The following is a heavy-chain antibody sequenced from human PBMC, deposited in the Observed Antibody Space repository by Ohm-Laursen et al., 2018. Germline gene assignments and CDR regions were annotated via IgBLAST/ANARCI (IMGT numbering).Heavy chain of an antibody. Sequence: SLRLSCAASGFTFGDYAMSWVRQAPGKGLEWVGFIRSKAYGGTTEYAASVKGRFTISRDDSKSIAYLQMNSLKTEDTAVYYCTRDGEDIVVVPHGMDVWGQGTTVTVSS. CDR1: GFTFGDYA. CDR3: TRDGEDIVVVPHGMDV. V-gene: IGHV3-49*04. CDR2: IRSKAYGGTT. D-gene: IGHD2-2*01. J-gene: IGHJ6*02.